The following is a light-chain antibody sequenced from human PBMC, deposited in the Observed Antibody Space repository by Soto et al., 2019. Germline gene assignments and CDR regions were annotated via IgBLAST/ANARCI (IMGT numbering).Light chain of an antibody. Sequence: DIVMTQSPDSLAVSLGERATINCKSSQSVLYSSNNKNYLAWYQQKPGQPPKLLIYWASTRESGVPDRLSGSGSGIDFTLTISSLPAEDVAVYYCQQYYSTTLTFGGGAKVEIK. CDR2: WAS. V-gene: IGKV4-1*01. CDR1: QSVLYSSNNKNY. CDR3: QQYYSTTLT. J-gene: IGKJ4*01.